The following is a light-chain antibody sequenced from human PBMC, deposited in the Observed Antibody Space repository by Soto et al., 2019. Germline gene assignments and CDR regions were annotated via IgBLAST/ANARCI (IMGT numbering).Light chain of an antibody. CDR1: SSNVGGYNY. V-gene: IGLV2-11*01. CDR2: DVT. J-gene: IGLJ3*02. CDR3: CSYAGTYTWV. Sequence: QSALTQPRSVSGSPGQSVTISCTGTSSNVGGYNYVSWYQQHPGKAPKLILYDVTKRPSGVPDRLSGSKSGNTASLTISGLQAEDEAGYYCCSYAGTYTWVFGGGTKVTV.